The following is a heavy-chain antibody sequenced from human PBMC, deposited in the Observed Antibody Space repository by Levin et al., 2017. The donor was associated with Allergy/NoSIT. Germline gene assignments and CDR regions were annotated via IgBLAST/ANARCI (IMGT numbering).Heavy chain of an antibody. V-gene: IGHV1-46*01. CDR1: GYSFTSYY. CDR3: ARGRSGSYHNPIDY. Sequence: EASVKVSCKASGYSFTSYYMHWVRQAPGQGLEWMGMIDPSGGSTTYAPKFQDRVTMTRDTSTSTVYMELSSLRSDDTAVYYCARGRSGSYHNPIDYWGQGTLVTVSS. D-gene: IGHD1-26*01. J-gene: IGHJ4*02. CDR2: IDPSGGST.